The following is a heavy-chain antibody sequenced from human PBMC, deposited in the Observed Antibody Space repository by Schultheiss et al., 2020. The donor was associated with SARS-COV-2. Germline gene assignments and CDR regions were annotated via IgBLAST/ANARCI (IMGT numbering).Heavy chain of an antibody. CDR1: GGSISSYY. V-gene: IGHV4-4*07. CDR2: IYTSGST. J-gene: IGHJ5*02. D-gene: IGHD1-7*01. Sequence: SETLSLTCTVSGGSISSYYWSWIRQPPGKGLEWIGRIYTSGSTNYNPSLKSRVTVSVDTSKNQFSLKLSSVTAADTAVYYCARVSRTSWFDPWGQGTLVTVSS. CDR3: ARVSRTSWFDP.